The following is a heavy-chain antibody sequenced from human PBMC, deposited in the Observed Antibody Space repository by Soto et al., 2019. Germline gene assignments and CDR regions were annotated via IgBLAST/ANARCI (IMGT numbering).Heavy chain of an antibody. J-gene: IGHJ4*02. D-gene: IGHD2-2*01. CDR1: GFTFSSYW. V-gene: IGHV3-74*01. Sequence: EVQLVESGGGLIQPGGSLRLSCAASGFTFSSYWMHWVRQVPGKGLVWVSRINTDGSSTAYADSVRGRFTISRDNAKNTLYLQMNNLRAEDTAVYHCARGTNDQDYWGPETLVTVSS. CDR3: ARGTNDQDY. CDR2: INTDGSST.